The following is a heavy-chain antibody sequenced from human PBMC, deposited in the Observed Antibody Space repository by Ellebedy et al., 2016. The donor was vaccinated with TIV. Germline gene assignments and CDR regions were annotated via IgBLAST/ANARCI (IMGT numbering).Heavy chain of an antibody. V-gene: IGHV3-23*01. D-gene: IGHD1-26*01. CDR3: ASDPWGVGPAFDI. Sequence: GESLKISCVASGFTFSHYTMHWVRQAPGKGLEWISAITNSGTSTYYADSVKGRFTISRHNSKNTLYLQVDSLRAEDTAIYYCASDPWGVGPAFDIWGQGTMVTVSS. J-gene: IGHJ3*02. CDR2: ITNSGTST. CDR1: GFTFSHYT.